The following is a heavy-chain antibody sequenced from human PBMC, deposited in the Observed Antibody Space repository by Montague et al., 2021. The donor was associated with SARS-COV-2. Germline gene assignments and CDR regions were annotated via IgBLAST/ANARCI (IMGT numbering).Heavy chain of an antibody. CDR3: ARDGSAVAGLPRSYGLDV. D-gene: IGHD6-19*01. J-gene: IGHJ6*02. CDR1: GGSISSYY. CDR2: IYTSGST. Sequence: SETLSLTCTVSGGSISSYYWSWIRQPAGKGLEWIGRIYTSGSTNYNPPLTSRVTMSVDTSKSQFSLKLSSVTAADTAVYYCARDGSAVAGLPRSYGLDVWGQGTTVTVAS. V-gene: IGHV4-4*07.